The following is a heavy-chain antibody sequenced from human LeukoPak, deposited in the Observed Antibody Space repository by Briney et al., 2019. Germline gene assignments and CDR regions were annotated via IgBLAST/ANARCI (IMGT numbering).Heavy chain of an antibody. CDR2: IRYDGSNK. Sequence: GGSLRLSCAASGFTFSSYGMHWVRQAPGKGLEWVAFIRYDGSNKYYADSVKGRFTISRDNSKNTLYLQINSLRAEDTAVYYCAKSWSIFGVAPIYFQHWGQGTLVTVSS. CDR3: AKSWSIFGVAPIYFQH. CDR1: GFTFSSYG. V-gene: IGHV3-30*02. D-gene: IGHD3-3*01. J-gene: IGHJ1*01.